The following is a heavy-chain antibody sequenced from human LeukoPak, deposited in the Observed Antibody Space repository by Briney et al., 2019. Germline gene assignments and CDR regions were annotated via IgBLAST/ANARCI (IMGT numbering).Heavy chain of an antibody. CDR3: AKEGTAQISTWYDN. D-gene: IGHD2-2*01. Sequence: LTGGSLRLSCAGAEFTFSNYGMHWVRQAPGRGLEWVAVISYEGRTMYYADSVKGRFTISRDNSRNTLFLQMNSLSPDDTAVYYCAKEGTAQISTWYDNWGQGTLVTVSS. CDR1: EFTFSNYG. J-gene: IGHJ4*02. CDR2: ISYEGRTM. V-gene: IGHV3-30*18.